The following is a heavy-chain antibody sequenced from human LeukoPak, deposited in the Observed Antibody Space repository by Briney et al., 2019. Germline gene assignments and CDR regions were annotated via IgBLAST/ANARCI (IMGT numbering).Heavy chain of an antibody. V-gene: IGHV3-74*03. J-gene: IGHJ4*02. D-gene: IGHD4-23*01. CDR1: GFNFNISW. CDR2: INSDGSST. CDR3: ARGVGWSGNSYYSDY. Sequence: GGSLRLSCAASGFNFNISWLNWVRQGPGKGLVWVSRINSDGSSTTYVDSVKGRFTISRDNAKNTLYLHKNSLRAEDTAVYYCARGVGWSGNSYYSDYWGQGTLVTVSS.